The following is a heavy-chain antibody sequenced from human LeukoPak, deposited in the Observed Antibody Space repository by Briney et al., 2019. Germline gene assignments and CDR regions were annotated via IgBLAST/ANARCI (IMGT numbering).Heavy chain of an antibody. CDR3: ARYRRAGGRSSAGALDI. CDR1: GGSISSGDYY. V-gene: IGHV4-30-4*01. Sequence: SETLSLTCTVSGGSISSGDYYWSWLRQPPGKGLEWIGYIYYSGSTYYNPSLKSRVTISVDTSKNQFSLKLSSVTAADTAVYYCARYRRAGGRSSAGALDIWGQGTMVTVSS. J-gene: IGHJ3*02. CDR2: IYYSGST. D-gene: IGHD6-19*01.